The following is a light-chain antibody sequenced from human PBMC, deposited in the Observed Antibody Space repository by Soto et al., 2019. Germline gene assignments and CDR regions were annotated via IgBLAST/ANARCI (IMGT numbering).Light chain of an antibody. CDR2: DAS. J-gene: IGKJ1*01. V-gene: IGKV3-11*01. Sequence: EIVLTQSPATLSLSPGERATLSCRASQSVSNYLAWYQQKSGQPPRLLIYDASNRAAGIPARFSGSGSGTDFILTISSLETEDFAVYYCQQRSNWPLWTFGQGTKVEIK. CDR1: QSVSNY. CDR3: QQRSNWPLWT.